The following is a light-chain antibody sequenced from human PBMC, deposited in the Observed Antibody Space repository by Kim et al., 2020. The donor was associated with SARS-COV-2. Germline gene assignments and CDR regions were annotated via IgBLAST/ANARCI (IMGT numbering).Light chain of an antibody. CDR2: GAS. CDR3: QQYATSPWT. Sequence: PGERATIPSRARQRVRSSYLAWYQKKPGQAPRHLIYGASSRATGIPDRFSGSGSGTDFTLTISRLEPEDFAVYYCQQYATSPWTFGQGTKVDIK. CDR1: QRVRSSY. J-gene: IGKJ1*01. V-gene: IGKV3-20*01.